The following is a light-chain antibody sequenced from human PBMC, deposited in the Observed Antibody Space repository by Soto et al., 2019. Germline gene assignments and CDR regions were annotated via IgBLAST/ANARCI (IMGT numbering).Light chain of an antibody. CDR1: RSVSSSY. Sequence: EIVLTQSPGTLSLSPGERATLSCRASRSVSSSYLAWYQQKPGQAPRLLIYGASSRATGIPDRFSGSGSGTDFTLTISRLEPEDFAVYYCQQYDSSVGAFGRGTKVEIK. V-gene: IGKV3-20*01. CDR2: GAS. CDR3: QQYDSSVGA. J-gene: IGKJ1*01.